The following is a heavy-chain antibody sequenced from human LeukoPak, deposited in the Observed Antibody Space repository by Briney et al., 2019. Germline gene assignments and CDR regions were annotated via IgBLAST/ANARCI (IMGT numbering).Heavy chain of an antibody. CDR3: ARNKPITAFFGMDV. V-gene: IGHV3-30*03. CDR1: GITLSNYG. CDR2: ISYGGTKE. D-gene: IGHD6-6*01. Sequence: GGSLRLSCAVSGITLSNYGMSWVRQAPGKGLEWVAVISYGGTKEYYADSVKGRFTISKDNSKNTLYLQMNSLRHEDTAVYYCARNKPITAFFGMDVWGQGTTVIVSS. J-gene: IGHJ6*02.